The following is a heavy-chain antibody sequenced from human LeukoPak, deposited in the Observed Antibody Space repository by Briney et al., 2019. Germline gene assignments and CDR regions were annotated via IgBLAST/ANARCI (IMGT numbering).Heavy chain of an antibody. V-gene: IGHV5-51*01. Sequence: GVSLKISCKGSGYSFTNYLIAWVRQMPGKGLEWMGIIYPADSDTRYSPSFQGQVTISADKSISTAYLQWSSLKASDTAIYYCARYTSGWFMQDYWGQGTLVTVSS. D-gene: IGHD6-19*01. J-gene: IGHJ4*02. CDR3: ARYTSGWFMQDY. CDR1: GYSFTNYL. CDR2: IYPADSDT.